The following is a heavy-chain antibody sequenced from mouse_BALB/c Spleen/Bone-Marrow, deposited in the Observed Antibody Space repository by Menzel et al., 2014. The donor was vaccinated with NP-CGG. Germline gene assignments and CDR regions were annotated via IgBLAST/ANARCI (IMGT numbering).Heavy chain of an antibody. CDR1: GYTFTSHW. V-gene: IGHV1S81*02. CDR2: INPSNGRT. CDR3: ARERGNYPFAY. Sequence: VQLQQSGAELVKPGASVKLSCKASGYTFTSHWMHWVKQRPGQGLEWIGEINPSNGRTNYNEKCKSKATLTVDKSSSTAYMQLSSLTSEDSAVYYCARERGNYPFAYWGQGTLVTVSA. D-gene: IGHD2-1*01. J-gene: IGHJ3*01.